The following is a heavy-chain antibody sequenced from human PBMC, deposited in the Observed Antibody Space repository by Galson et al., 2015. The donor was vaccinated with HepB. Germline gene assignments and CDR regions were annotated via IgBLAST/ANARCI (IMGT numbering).Heavy chain of an antibody. Sequence: SVKVSCKASGYTFTSYYMHWVRQAPGQGLEWMGIINPSGGSTSYAQKFQGRVTMTRDTSTSTVYMELSSLRSEDTAVYYCARVKVGATTGPRGAYFDYWGQGTLVTVSS. V-gene: IGHV1-46*01. J-gene: IGHJ4*02. CDR3: ARVKVGATTGPRGAYFDY. D-gene: IGHD1-26*01. CDR1: GYTFTSYY. CDR2: INPSGGST.